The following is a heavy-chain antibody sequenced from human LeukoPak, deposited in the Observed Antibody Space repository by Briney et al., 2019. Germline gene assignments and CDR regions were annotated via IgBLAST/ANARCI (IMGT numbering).Heavy chain of an antibody. V-gene: IGHV4-4*07. J-gene: IGHJ6*03. D-gene: IGHD2-2*02. CDR2: IYTSGST. CDR1: GGSISSYY. Sequence: SETLSLTCTVSGGSISSYYWSWIRQPAGKGLEWIGRIYTSGSTNYNPSLKSRVTVSVDTSKNQFSLKLSSVTAADTAVYYCARGVVVPAAIPDYYYYMDVWGKGTTVTVSS. CDR3: ARGVVVPAAIPDYYYYMDV.